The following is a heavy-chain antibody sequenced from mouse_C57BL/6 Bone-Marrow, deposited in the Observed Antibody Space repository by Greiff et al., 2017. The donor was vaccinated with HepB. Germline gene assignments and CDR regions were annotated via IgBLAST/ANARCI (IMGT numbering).Heavy chain of an antibody. CDR3: ARRDGRFYAMDY. D-gene: IGHD1-1*01. V-gene: IGHV1-52*01. CDR2: IDPSDSET. CDR1: GYTFTSYW. Sequence: QVHVKQPGAELVRPGSSVKLSCKASGYTFTSYWMHWVKQRPIQGLEWIGNIDPSDSETHYNQKFKDKATLTVDKSSSTAYMQLSSLTSEDSAVYYCARRDGRFYAMDYWGQGTSVTVSS. J-gene: IGHJ4*01.